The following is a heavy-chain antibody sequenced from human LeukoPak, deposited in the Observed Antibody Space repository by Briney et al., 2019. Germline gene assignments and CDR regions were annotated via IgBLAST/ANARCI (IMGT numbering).Heavy chain of an antibody. CDR3: ARSAAVAGTIPDY. Sequence: ASVKVSCKASGYTFTGYYMHWVRQALGQGLEWMGWISAYNGNTNYAQKVQGRVTMTTDTSTRTAYMELRSLRSDDTAVYYCARSAAVAGTIPDYWGQGTLVTVSS. CDR2: ISAYNGNT. CDR1: GYTFTGYY. V-gene: IGHV1-18*04. D-gene: IGHD6-19*01. J-gene: IGHJ4*02.